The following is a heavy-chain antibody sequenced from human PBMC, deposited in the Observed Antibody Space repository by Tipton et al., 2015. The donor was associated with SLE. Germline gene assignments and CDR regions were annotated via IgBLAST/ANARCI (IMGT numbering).Heavy chain of an antibody. D-gene: IGHD6-6*01. CDR3: ARDGDDIAAHNWFDP. J-gene: IGHJ5*02. CDR1: GYTFTGYY. Sequence: QSGAEVKKPGASVKVSCKASGYTFTGYYMHWVRQAPGQGLEWMGWISAYNGNTNYAQKLQGRVTMTTDTSTSTAYMELRSLRSDDTAVYYCARDGDDIAAHNWFDPWGQGTLVTVSS. V-gene: IGHV1-18*04. CDR2: ISAYNGNT.